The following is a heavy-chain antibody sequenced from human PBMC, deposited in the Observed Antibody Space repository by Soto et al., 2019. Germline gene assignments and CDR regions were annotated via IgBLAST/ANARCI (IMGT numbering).Heavy chain of an antibody. CDR2: IIPIFGTA. CDR3: ARAPARYVDIVATSRGMDV. V-gene: IGHV1-69*13. Sequence: GASVKVSCKASGGTFSSYAISWVRQAPGQGLEWMGGIIPIFGTANYAQKFQGRVTITADESTSTAYMELSSLRSEDTAVYYCARAPARYVDIVATSRGMDVWGQGTTVTVS. J-gene: IGHJ6*02. D-gene: IGHD5-12*01. CDR1: GGTFSSYA.